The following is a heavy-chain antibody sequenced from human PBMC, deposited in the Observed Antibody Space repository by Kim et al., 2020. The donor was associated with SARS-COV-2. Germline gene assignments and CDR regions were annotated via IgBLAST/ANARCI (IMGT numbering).Heavy chain of an antibody. CDR1: GGSVSSSSYF. J-gene: IGHJ6*02. CDR3: ASTLYDFWSGSTYGMDV. Sequence: SETLSLTCTVSGGSVSSSSYFWSWIRQPPGKGLEWIGYIYYSGTTSYNPSLKGRVTISVDTSRNQFSLRLSSVTAADTAMYYCASTLYDFWSGSTYGMDVWRQGTTVTVSS. D-gene: IGHD3-3*01. V-gene: IGHV4-61*01. CDR2: IYYSGTT.